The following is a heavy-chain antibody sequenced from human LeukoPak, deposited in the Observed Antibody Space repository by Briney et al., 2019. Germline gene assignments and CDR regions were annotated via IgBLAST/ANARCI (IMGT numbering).Heavy chain of an antibody. D-gene: IGHD3-16*01. CDR2: LRGNGET. CDR3: ASASWVSSTDAVR. Sequence: GGSLRLSCAASGLSFSTFAMSWVRQGPARGLEWVSSLRGNGETFYAESVKGRFTLSSDSSRNTVYLHLNNLKVEDTAMYYCASASWVSSTDAVRWGQGTLVTVSS. CDR1: GLSFSTFA. J-gene: IGHJ4*02. V-gene: IGHV3-23*01.